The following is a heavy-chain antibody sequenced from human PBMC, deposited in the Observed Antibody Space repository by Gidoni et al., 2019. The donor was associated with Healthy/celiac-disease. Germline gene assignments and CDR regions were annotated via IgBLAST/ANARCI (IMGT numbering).Heavy chain of an antibody. J-gene: IGHJ5*02. CDR3: AKDMEYGWRFGESSVWFDP. V-gene: IGHV3-9*01. Sequence: EVQLVESGGGLVQPGRSLRLSCAASGFTFDDYAMHWVRQAPGKGLEWVSGISWNSGSIGYADSVKGRFTISRDNAKNSLYLQMNSLRAEDTALYYCAKDMEYGWRFGESSVWFDPWGQGTLVTVSS. CDR1: GFTFDDYA. D-gene: IGHD3-10*01. CDR2: ISWNSGSI.